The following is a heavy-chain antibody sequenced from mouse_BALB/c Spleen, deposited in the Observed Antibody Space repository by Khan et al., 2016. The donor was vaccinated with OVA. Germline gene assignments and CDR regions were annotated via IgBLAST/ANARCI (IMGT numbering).Heavy chain of an antibody. J-gene: IGHJ2*01. Sequence: QVQLKQSGPGLVAPSQSLSITCTVSGFSLTRHGIHWVRQPPGKGLEWLGIIWAGGSTNYNSALMSRLSFTKDSSKSQVFLKMNSLQTDDTAIYYCARNREPDYFDYWGQGTTLTVSS. CDR1: GFSLTRHG. CDR3: ARNREPDYFDY. V-gene: IGHV2-9*02. CDR2: IWAGGST.